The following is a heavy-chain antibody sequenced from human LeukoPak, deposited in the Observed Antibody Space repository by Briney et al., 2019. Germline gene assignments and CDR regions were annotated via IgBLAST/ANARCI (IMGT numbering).Heavy chain of an antibody. V-gene: IGHV4-59*08. CDR1: GGSISNYY. Sequence: SETLSLTCTVSGGSISNYYWSWIRQPPGKGLEWIGYIYYTGSTNYNPSLKSRVSISVDTSKNQFSLKLTSVTAADTAVYYCARRASSSWQFDYWGQGTLVTASS. D-gene: IGHD6-13*01. CDR2: IYYTGST. CDR3: ARRASSSWQFDY. J-gene: IGHJ4*02.